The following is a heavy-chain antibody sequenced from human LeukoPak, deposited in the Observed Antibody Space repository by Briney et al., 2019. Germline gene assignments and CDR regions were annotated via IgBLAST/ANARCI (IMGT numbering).Heavy chain of an antibody. CDR1: GFIFSDYK. CDR3: AMSIAVAPDY. CDR2: ISYDGSNK. Sequence: GRSLRLSCAASGFIFSDYKLHWVRQAPGKGLEWVAVISYDGSNKYYADSVKGRFTISRDNSKNTLYLQMNSLRAEDTAVYYCAMSIAVAPDYWGQGTLVTVSS. J-gene: IGHJ4*02. V-gene: IGHV3-30*03. D-gene: IGHD6-19*01.